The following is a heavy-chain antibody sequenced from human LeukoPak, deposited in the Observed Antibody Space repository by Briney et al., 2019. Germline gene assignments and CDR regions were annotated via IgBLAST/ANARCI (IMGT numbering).Heavy chain of an antibody. CDR1: GYTFTGYY. J-gene: IGHJ5*02. D-gene: IGHD6-13*01. V-gene: IGHV1-2*02. CDR2: INPNSGGT. Sequence: ASVKVSCKASGYTFTGYYMHWVRQAPGQGLEWMGWINPNSGGTNYAQKFQGRVTMTRDTSISTAYMELRSLRSDDTAVYYCARDRGIAAAAPWGQGTLVTVSS. CDR3: ARDRGIAAAAP.